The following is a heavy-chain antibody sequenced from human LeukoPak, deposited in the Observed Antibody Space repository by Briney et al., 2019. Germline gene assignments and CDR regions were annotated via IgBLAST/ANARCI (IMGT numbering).Heavy chain of an antibody. CDR1: GYTFTGHY. D-gene: IGHD2-2*03. CDR2: INPNSGGT. CDR3: ARGLDIVVVPAATPYNWFDP. V-gene: IGHV1-2*02. Sequence: ASVKVSCKASGYTFTGHYMHWVRQAPGQGLEWMGWINPNSGGTNYAQKFQGRVTMTRDTSISTAYMEPSRLRSDDTAVYYCARGLDIVVVPAATPYNWFDPWGQGTLVTVSS. J-gene: IGHJ5*02.